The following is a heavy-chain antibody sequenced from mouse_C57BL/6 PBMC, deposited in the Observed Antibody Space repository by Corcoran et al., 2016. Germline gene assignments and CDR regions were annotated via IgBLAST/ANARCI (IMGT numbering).Heavy chain of an antibody. CDR3: ARGGLNVDD. V-gene: IGHV9-3*01. CDR1: GYTFTTYG. Sequence: QIQLVQSGPELKKPGETVKISCKASGYTFTTYGMSWVKQAPGKGLKWMGWINTYSGVPTYADDFKERFAFSLETSASTAYLQINNLKNEDTATYFCARGGLNVDDWGQGTPLTVSS. J-gene: IGHJ2*01. CDR2: INTYSGVP.